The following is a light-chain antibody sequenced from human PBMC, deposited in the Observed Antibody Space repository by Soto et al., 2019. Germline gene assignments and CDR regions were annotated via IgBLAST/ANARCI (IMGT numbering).Light chain of an antibody. CDR2: DAS. CDR3: QQRSNWPPGLT. CDR1: QSVSSY. V-gene: IGKV3-11*01. Sequence: EIVLTQSPATLSLSPGARATLSCRASQSVSSYFAWYQQKPGQAPRLLIYDASNRATGIPARFSGSGSGTDFTLTISSLEPEDFAVYYCQQRSNWPPGLTFGGGTKVEIK. J-gene: IGKJ4*01.